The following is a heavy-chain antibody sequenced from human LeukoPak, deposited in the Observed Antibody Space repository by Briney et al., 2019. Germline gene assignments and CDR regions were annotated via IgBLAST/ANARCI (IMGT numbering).Heavy chain of an antibody. V-gene: IGHV4-34*01. Sequence: NPSETLSLTCAVYGASYNAYYWSWIRQPPGKGLEWIGDIDHRGTATYNSSLKSRLTISADASKNQFSLKLNSVTDADTAVYYCAVGITILGVAASFDSWGQGNLVIVSS. CDR1: GASYNAYY. J-gene: IGHJ4*02. CDR3: AVGITILGVAASFDS. CDR2: IDHRGTA. D-gene: IGHD3-3*01.